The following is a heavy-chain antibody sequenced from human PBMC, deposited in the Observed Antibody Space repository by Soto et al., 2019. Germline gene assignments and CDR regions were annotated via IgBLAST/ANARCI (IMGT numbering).Heavy chain of an antibody. CDR3: TTGRPRGFGELLYGWEYFDY. Sequence: GGSLRLSCAASGFTFSNAWMNWVRQAPGKGLEWVGRIKSKTDGGTTDYAAPVKGRFTISRDDSKNTLYLQMNSLKTEDTAVYYCTTGRPRGFGELLYGWEYFDYWGQGTLVTVSS. CDR1: GFTFSNAW. J-gene: IGHJ4*02. D-gene: IGHD3-10*01. V-gene: IGHV3-15*07. CDR2: IKSKTDGGTT.